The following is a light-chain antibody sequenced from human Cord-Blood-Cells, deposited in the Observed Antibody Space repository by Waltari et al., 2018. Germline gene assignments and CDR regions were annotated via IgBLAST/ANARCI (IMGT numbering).Light chain of an antibody. CDR2: EGS. J-gene: IGLJ2*01. V-gene: IGLV2-23*01. CDR1: SSDVGSYNL. Sequence: QSALTQPASVSGSPGQSITISCTGTSSDVGSYNLVSWYQQHPGKAPKLMIYEGSKRPSGVSNLFSGSKSGNTASLTSAGLQAEDEADYYCCSYAGSSTLVFGGGTKLTVL. CDR3: CSYAGSSTLV.